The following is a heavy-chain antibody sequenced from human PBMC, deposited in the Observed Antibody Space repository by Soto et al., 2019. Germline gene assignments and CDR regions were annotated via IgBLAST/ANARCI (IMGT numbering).Heavy chain of an antibody. J-gene: IGHJ6*02. V-gene: IGHV6-1*01. CDR3: ARRNFYYYGMDV. CDR2: AFYTSKWYN. Sequence: HTLSRTCAISGDRVCRKNFSWNWYKQSPSRGLEWLGRAFYTSKWYNDYAEFVKSRITVNPDTSKNQVSLQLNSVTPEDTAVYYCARRNFYYYGMDVWGQGTTVTVSS. CDR1: GDRVCRKNFS.